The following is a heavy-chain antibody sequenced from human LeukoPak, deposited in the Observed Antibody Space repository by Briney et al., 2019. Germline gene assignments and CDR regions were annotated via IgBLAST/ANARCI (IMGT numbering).Heavy chain of an antibody. D-gene: IGHD3-9*01. CDR1: GFTFSSYW. J-gene: IGHJ4*02. CDR3: AREDDILTGYPYFDY. Sequence: GGSLRLSCAASGFTFSSYWMSWVRQAPGKGLEWVANIKQDGSEKYYVDSVKGRFTISRDNAKNSLYLQINSLRAEDTAVYYCAREDDILTGYPYFDYWGQGTLVTVSS. CDR2: IKQDGSEK. V-gene: IGHV3-7*03.